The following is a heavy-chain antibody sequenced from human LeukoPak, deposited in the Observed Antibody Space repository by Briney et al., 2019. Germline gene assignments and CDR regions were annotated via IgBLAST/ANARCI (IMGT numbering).Heavy chain of an antibody. J-gene: IGHJ3*02. Sequence: GGSLRLSCAASGFTFSSYSMNWVRQAPGKGLEWVSYISSSSSTIYYADSVKGRFTISRDNAKNTLYLQMNSLRVEDTAVYYCARDWDYYEGHAFDIWGQGTMVTVSS. CDR3: ARDWDYYEGHAFDI. CDR1: GFTFSSYS. CDR2: ISSSSSTI. V-gene: IGHV3-48*01. D-gene: IGHD3-22*01.